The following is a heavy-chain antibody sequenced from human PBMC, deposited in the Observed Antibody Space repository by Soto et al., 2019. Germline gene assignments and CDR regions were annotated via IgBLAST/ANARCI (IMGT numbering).Heavy chain of an antibody. CDR1: GYTFIGFS. CDR2: INPKNGDT. D-gene: IGHD2-15*01. Sequence: QEQLVQSGPEVKKPGASEKVSCESSGYTFIGFSLHWVRQAPGQGLEWMGWINPKNGDTYYAQKFQGRVTMTRDTSINTVYMELNSLKSDDTAVYYCSKGRWTVGHCSGGSCYDGMDVWGQGTTVTVSS. J-gene: IGHJ6*02. V-gene: IGHV1-2*02. CDR3: SKGRWTVGHCSGGSCYDGMDV.